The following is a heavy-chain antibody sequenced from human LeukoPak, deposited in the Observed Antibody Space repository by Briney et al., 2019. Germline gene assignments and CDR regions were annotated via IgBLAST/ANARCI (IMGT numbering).Heavy chain of an antibody. CDR1: GFTFSNAW. V-gene: IGHV3-15*01. CDR2: IKSKADGGTT. D-gene: IGHD2/OR15-2a*01. Sequence: GGSLRLSCTASGFTFSNAWMSWVRQAPGKGLEWVGRIKSKADGGTTVYAAPVKGGFTISRDDSKNTLYLQMNSLKTEDTAVYYCTTEYYASGALTPIDYWGQGTLVTVSS. CDR3: TTEYYASGALTPIDY. J-gene: IGHJ4*02.